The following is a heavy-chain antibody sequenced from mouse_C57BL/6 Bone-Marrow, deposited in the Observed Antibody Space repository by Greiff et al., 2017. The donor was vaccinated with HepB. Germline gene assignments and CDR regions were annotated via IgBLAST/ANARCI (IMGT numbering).Heavy chain of an antibody. D-gene: IGHD2-3*01. V-gene: IGHV1-55*01. CDR2: IYPGSGST. CDR3: ARYDGYNAPFAY. Sequence: QVQLQQPGAELVKPGASVKMSCKASGYTFTSYWITWVKQRPGQGLEWIGDIYPGSGSTNYNEKFKSKATLTVDTSSSTAYMLLSSLTSEDSAVYYCARYDGYNAPFAYWGQGTLVTVSA. CDR1: GYTFTSYW. J-gene: IGHJ3*01.